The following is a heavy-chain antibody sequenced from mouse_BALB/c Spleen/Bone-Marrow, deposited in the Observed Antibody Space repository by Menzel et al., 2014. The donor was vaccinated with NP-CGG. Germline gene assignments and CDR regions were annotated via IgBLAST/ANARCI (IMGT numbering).Heavy chain of an antibody. D-gene: IGHD2-2*01. CDR2: IYPYNGGT. CDR3: ARSGSGYDGFAY. Sequence: VQLKQSGPELVKPGASVKISCKASGYTFTDYNMHWVKQSHGKSLEWIGYIYPYNGGTGYNQKFKSKATLTVDNSSSTVYMELRSLTSEDSAVYYCARSGSGYDGFAYWGQGTLVTVSA. J-gene: IGHJ3*01. V-gene: IGHV1S29*02. CDR1: GYTFTDYN.